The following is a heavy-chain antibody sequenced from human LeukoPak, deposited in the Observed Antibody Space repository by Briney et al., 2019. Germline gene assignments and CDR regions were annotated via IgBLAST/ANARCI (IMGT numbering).Heavy chain of an antibody. J-gene: IGHJ5*02. D-gene: IGHD2-15*01. V-gene: IGHV3-23*01. CDR2: IASGGDIT. CDR1: GFTFSGFS. Sequence: GGSLRLSCVASGFTFSGFSMSWVRQPPGKGLEWVSVIASGGDITYYADSVKGRFTISRDNSKSTLYLQLNSLRAEDTALYYCARDRYCSGGSCSSVRFDPWGQGTLVTVSS. CDR3: ARDRYCSGGSCSSVRFDP.